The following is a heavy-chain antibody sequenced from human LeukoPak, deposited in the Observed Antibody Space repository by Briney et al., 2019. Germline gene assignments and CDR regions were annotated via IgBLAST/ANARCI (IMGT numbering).Heavy chain of an antibody. V-gene: IGHV1-24*01. CDR2: FDPEDGET. D-gene: IGHD2-15*01. Sequence: ASVKVSCKVSGYTLTELSMHWVRQVPGKGLEWMGGFDPEDGETIYAQKFQGRVTMTEDTSTDTAYMELSSLRSEDTAVYYCATGCSGRSCYFDYWGQGTLVTVSS. J-gene: IGHJ4*02. CDR3: ATGCSGRSCYFDY. CDR1: GYTLTELS.